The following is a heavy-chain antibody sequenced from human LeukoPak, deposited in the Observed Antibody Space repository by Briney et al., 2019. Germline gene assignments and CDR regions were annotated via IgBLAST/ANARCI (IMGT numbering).Heavy chain of an antibody. V-gene: IGHV3-21*04. CDR1: EFTFSRYS. CDR3: ATGAQWELLPDNYFDY. Sequence: GGSLRLSCAASEFTFSRYSMNWVRQAPGKGLEWVSSISVSSIFIYYSDSVKGRFTISRDDAKNSLYLQMNSLRSEDTAVYYCATGAQWELLPDNYFDYWGQGTLVTVSS. CDR2: ISVSSIFI. J-gene: IGHJ4*02. D-gene: IGHD1-26*01.